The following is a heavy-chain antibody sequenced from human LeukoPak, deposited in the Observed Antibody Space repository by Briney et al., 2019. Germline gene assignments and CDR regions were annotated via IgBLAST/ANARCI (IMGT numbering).Heavy chain of an antibody. Sequence: PGGSLRLSCAASGFTFSSYWMHWVRQAPGKGLVWVSRINSDGSSTSYADSVKGRFTIPRDNAKNTLYLQMNSLRAEDTAVYYCARDYDFGAAFDIWGQGTMVTVSS. CDR3: ARDYDFGAAFDI. D-gene: IGHD3-3*01. CDR1: GFTFSSYW. CDR2: INSDGSST. J-gene: IGHJ3*02. V-gene: IGHV3-74*01.